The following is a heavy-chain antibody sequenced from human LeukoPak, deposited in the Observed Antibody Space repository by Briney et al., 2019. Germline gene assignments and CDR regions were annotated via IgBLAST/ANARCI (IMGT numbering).Heavy chain of an antibody. CDR3: ARAHLLLWFGELSFGFDY. Sequence: GASVKVSCKASGYTFTNYSISWVRQTPGQGLEWMGWISAYNGNTNYAQKLQGRVTMTTDTSTSTAYMELRSLRSDDTAVYYCARAHLLLWFGELSFGFDYWGQGTLVIVSS. J-gene: IGHJ4*02. D-gene: IGHD3-10*01. CDR2: ISAYNGNT. V-gene: IGHV1-18*01. CDR1: GYTFTNYS.